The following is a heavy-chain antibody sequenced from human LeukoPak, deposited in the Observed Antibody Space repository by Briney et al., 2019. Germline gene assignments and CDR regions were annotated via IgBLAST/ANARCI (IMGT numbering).Heavy chain of an antibody. J-gene: IGHJ4*02. CDR3: ARDQRYYYDSSGYLIREPPLY. D-gene: IGHD3-22*01. CDR1: GGSISSYY. Sequence: PSETLSLTCTVSGGSISSYYWSWIRQPPGKGLEWIGSIHYSGSTYYNSSLKSRVTISVDTSKNQFSLKVNSVTAADTAVYYCARDQRYYYDSSGYLIREPPLYWGQGTLVTVSS. V-gene: IGHV4-59*12. CDR2: IHYSGST.